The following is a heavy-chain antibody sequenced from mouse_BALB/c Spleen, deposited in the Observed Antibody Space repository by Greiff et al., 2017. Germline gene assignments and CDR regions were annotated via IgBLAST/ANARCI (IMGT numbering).Heavy chain of an antibody. D-gene: IGHD1-1*01. CDR2: ISSGGST. Sequence: EVHLVESGGGLVKPGGSLKLSCAASGFTFSSYAMSWVRQTPEKRLEWVASISSGGSTYYPDSVKGRFTISRDNARNILYLQMSSLRSEDTAMYYCASYYGSSPFAYWGQGTLVTVSA. J-gene: IGHJ3*01. CDR1: GFTFSSYA. V-gene: IGHV5-6-5*01. CDR3: ASYYGSSPFAY.